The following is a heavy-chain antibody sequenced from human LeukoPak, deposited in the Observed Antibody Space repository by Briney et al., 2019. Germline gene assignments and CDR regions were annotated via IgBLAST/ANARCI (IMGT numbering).Heavy chain of an antibody. Sequence: SETLSLTCTVSGGSISSYYWSCIRQPAGKGLXXXXXXXXSGSTNYNPSLKSRVTMSVDTSKNQFSLKLSSVTAADTAVYYCARDRVRYSYGGVQDYFDYWGQGTLVTVSS. J-gene: IGHJ4*02. CDR3: ARDRVRYSYGGVQDYFDY. CDR2: XXXSGST. V-gene: IGHV4-4*07. CDR1: GGSISSYY. D-gene: IGHD5-18*01.